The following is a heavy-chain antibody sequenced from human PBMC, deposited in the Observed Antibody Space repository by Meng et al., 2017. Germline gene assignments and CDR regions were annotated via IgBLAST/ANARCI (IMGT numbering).Heavy chain of an antibody. V-gene: IGHV3-21*01. CDR1: GFTFSSYA. Sequence: GGSLRLSCAASGFTFSSYAMHWVRQAPGKGLEWVSSISSSSSYIYYADSVKGRFTISRDNAKNSLYLQMNSLRAEDTAVYYCARDRYHYDSSGLFDYWGQGTLVTVSS. J-gene: IGHJ4*02. CDR3: ARDRYHYDSSGLFDY. CDR2: ISSSSSYI. D-gene: IGHD3-22*01.